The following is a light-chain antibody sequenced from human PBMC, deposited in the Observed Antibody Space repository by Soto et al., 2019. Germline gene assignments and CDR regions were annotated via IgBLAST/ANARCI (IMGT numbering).Light chain of an antibody. CDR1: QSINNN. Sequence: EIVMTQSPATLSVSPGERATLSCRASQSINNNLAWYQQKPGQGPRILIYGASSRATGIPAWFSGSGSGTGFIITIRSLQSEDFAIYYCEQYNNWTLPFGGGTKVEIK. CDR2: GAS. J-gene: IGKJ4*01. CDR3: EQYNNWTLP. V-gene: IGKV3-15*01.